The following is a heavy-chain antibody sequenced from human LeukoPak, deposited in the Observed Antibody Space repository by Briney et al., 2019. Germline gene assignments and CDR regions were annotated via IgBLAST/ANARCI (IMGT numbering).Heavy chain of an antibody. CDR3: AREISLSSSRHFDY. D-gene: IGHD6-6*01. CDR2: INTDGSSA. CDR1: GFTFSSYW. V-gene: IGHV3-74*01. Sequence: GGSLRLSCAASGFTFSSYWMHRVRQAPGKGLVWVSRINTDGSSATYADSVKGRFTISGDNARNTLYLQMNSLRAEDTAVYYCAREISLSSSRHFDYWGQGTLVPVSS. J-gene: IGHJ4*02.